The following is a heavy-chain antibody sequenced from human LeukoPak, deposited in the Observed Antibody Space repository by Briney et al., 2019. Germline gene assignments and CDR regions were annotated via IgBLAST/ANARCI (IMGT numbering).Heavy chain of an antibody. CDR1: GGSFSGYY. CDR3: AREWVGDCSGGSSYIYYYYYGMDV. CDR2: INHSGST. Sequence: PSETLSLTCAVYGGSFSGYYWSWIRQPPGKGLEWIGEINHSGSTNYNPSLKSRVTISVDTSKNQFSLKLSSVTAADTAVYYCAREWVGDCSGGSSYIYYYYYGMDVWGQGTTVTVSS. D-gene: IGHD2-15*01. J-gene: IGHJ6*02. V-gene: IGHV4-34*01.